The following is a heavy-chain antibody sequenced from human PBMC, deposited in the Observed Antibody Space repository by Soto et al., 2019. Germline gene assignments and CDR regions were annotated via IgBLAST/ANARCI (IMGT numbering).Heavy chain of an antibody. V-gene: IGHV3-15*01. D-gene: IGHD3-10*01. J-gene: IGHJ6*02. CDR3: TTGDPLYYGMDV. CDR1: GFIFSDAW. CDR2: IKSKTDGGTT. Sequence: EVQLVESGGGLVEPGGSLRLSCAASGFIFSDAWMTWVRQAPGKGLEWLGRIKSKTDGGTTDYAAPVKGRITMSRDDSKNTLYLHVNSLRTEDTAVYYCTTGDPLYYGMDVWGQGTTVTVSS.